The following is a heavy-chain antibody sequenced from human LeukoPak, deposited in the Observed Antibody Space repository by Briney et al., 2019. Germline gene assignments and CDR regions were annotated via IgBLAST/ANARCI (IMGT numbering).Heavy chain of an antibody. J-gene: IGHJ6*02. CDR1: GYTFTSYD. V-gene: IGHV1-8*01. D-gene: IGHD6-13*01. Sequence: ASVKVSCKASGYTFTSYDINWVRQATGQGLEWMGWMNPNSGNTGYAQKFQGRVTMTRNTSISTAYMELSSLRSEDTAVYHCAREIGKQLVLFYYYGMDVWGQGTTVTVSS. CDR2: MNPNSGNT. CDR3: AREIGKQLVLFYYYGMDV.